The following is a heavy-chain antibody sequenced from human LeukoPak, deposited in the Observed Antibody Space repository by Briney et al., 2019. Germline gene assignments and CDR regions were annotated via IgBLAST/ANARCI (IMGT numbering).Heavy chain of an antibody. V-gene: IGHV1-2*02. CDR3: ARVDYGGSGGSGYYYYYYMDV. CDR1: GYTFTGYY. D-gene: IGHD4-23*01. CDR2: INPNSGGT. Sequence: GASVRVSCKTSGYTFTGYYMHWVRQAPGQGLEWMGWINPNSGGTNYAQKFQGRVTMTRDTSISTAYMELSRLRSDDTAVYYCARVDYGGSGGSGYYYYYYMDVWGKGTTVTVSS. J-gene: IGHJ6*03.